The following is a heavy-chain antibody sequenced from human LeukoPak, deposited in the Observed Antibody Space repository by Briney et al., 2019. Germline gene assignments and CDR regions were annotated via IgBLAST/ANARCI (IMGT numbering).Heavy chain of an antibody. CDR2: ISWNSGNI. V-gene: IGHV3-9*01. D-gene: IGHD6-19*01. J-gene: IGHJ1*01. CDR1: GFTFDDYA. CDR3: AKDEDVNSSRRGLWLSRFGSNNLFQH. Sequence: GRSLRLSCAASGFTFDDYAMHWVRQAPGKGLEWVSGISWNSGNIGDADSVKGRFTISRDNAKNSPYLQMNSLRAEDTALYYCAKDEDVNSSRRGLWLSRFGSNNLFQHWGQGTLVTVSS.